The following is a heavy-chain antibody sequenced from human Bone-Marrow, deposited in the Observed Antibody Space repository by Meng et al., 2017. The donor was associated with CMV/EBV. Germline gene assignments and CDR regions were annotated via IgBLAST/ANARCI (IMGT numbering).Heavy chain of an antibody. Sequence: GESLKISCAASGFTFSSYGMHWVRQAPGKGLEWVAFIRYDGSNKYYADSVKGRFTISRDNSKNTLYLQMNSLRAEDTAVYYCARDPSVLDQWVDYWGQGTLVTVSS. CDR2: IRYDGSNK. CDR3: ARDPSVLDQWVDY. CDR1: GFTFSSYG. J-gene: IGHJ4*02. D-gene: IGHD1-26*01. V-gene: IGHV3-30*02.